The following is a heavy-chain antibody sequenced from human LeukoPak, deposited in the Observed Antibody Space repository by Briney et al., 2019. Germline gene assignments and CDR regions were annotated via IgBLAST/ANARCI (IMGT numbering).Heavy chain of an antibody. J-gene: IGHJ4*02. CDR3: ARAGRYVAGAGGGGFDY. CDR2: ISAYNGNT. V-gene: IGHV1-18*01. D-gene: IGHD6-13*01. Sequence: ASVKVSCKASGYTFTSYGISWVRQAPGQGLEWMGWISAYNGNTNYAQKLQGRVTMTTDTSTSTAYMELRSLRSDDTAVYYCARAGRYVAGAGGGGFDYWGQGPLVTVSS. CDR1: GYTFTSYG.